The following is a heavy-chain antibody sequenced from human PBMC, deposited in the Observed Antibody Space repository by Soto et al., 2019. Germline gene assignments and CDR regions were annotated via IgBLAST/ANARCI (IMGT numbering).Heavy chain of an antibody. CDR2: INHSGST. Sequence: SETLSLTCAVYGGSFSGYYWSWIRQPPGKGLEWIGEINHSGSTNYNPSLKSRVTISVDTSKNQFSLKLSSVTAADTAVYYCARVDPYSSSFGFDPWGQDTLLSVSS. D-gene: IGHD6-13*01. V-gene: IGHV4-34*01. J-gene: IGHJ5*02. CDR1: GGSFSGYY. CDR3: ARVDPYSSSFGFDP.